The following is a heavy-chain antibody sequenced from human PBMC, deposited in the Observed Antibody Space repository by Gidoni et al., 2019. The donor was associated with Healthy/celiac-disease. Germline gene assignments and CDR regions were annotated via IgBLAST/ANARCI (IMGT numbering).Heavy chain of an antibody. Sequence: EVQLVESGGGLVQPGRSLILSCTASGFTFGAYAMSWFRQAPGKGLEWVGFIRSKAYGGTTEYAASVKGRFTISRDDSKSIAYLQMNSLKTEDTAVYYCTRDRGDFWSGTFGYWGQGTLVTVSS. V-gene: IGHV3-49*03. CDR3: TRDRGDFWSGTFGY. D-gene: IGHD3-3*01. CDR2: IRSKAYGGTT. J-gene: IGHJ4*02. CDR1: GFTFGAYA.